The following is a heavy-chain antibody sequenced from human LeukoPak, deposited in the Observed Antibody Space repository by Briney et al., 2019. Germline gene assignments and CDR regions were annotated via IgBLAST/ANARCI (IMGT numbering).Heavy chain of an antibody. V-gene: IGHV3-30*04. J-gene: IGHJ4*02. CDR1: GFTFSSYA. D-gene: IGHD3-10*01. CDR3: ARGWLYGSGSTFDY. Sequence: PGRSLRLSCAASGFTFSSYAMHWVRQAPGKGLEWVAVISYDGSNKYYADSVKGRFTISRDNSKNTLYLQMNSLKAEDTAVYYCARGWLYGSGSTFDYWGQGTLVTVSS. CDR2: ISYDGSNK.